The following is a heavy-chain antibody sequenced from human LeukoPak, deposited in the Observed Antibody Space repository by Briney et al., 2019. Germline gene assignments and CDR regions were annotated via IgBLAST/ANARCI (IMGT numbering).Heavy chain of an antibody. Sequence: GGSLRLSCAASGFTFSSYWMHWVRQAPGKGLVWVSRINSDGSSTSYADSVKGRFTISRDNAKNTLYLQMNSLRAEDTAVYYCATTHEYSSSFDYWGQGPLLTVSS. CDR1: GFTFSSYW. CDR3: ATTHEYSSSFDY. D-gene: IGHD6-6*01. J-gene: IGHJ4*02. CDR2: INSDGSST. V-gene: IGHV3-74*01.